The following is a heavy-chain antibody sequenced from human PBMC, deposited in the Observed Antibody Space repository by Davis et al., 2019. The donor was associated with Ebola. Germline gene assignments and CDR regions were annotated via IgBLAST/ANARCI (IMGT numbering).Heavy chain of an antibody. CDR1: GGTFSGYY. V-gene: IGHV4-34*01. CDR3: ARQGWSGYSLRHWLDP. J-gene: IGHJ5*02. D-gene: IGHD3-3*01. Sequence: SETLSLTCAVYGGTFSGYYSSWIRQPPGKWLEWIGSIYYSGITYYNPSPKSRVTISVDTSKNQFSLKLRSVTGADTAVYYCARQGWSGYSLRHWLDPWGRGTLVTVSS. CDR2: IYYSGIT.